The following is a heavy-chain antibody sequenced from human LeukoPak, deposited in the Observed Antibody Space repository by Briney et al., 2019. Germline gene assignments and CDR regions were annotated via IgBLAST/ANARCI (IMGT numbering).Heavy chain of an antibody. D-gene: IGHD2-21*02. CDR1: GFTFSSYG. J-gene: IGHJ4*02. CDR2: IRYDGSNK. CDR3: AKDPRCGGDCYSDDY. Sequence: GGSLRLSCAASGFTFSSYGMHWVRQAPGQGLEWVAFIRYDGSNKYYADSVKGRFTISRDNSKNTLYLQMNSLRAEDTAVYYCAKDPRCGGDCYSDDYWGQGTLVTVSS. V-gene: IGHV3-30*02.